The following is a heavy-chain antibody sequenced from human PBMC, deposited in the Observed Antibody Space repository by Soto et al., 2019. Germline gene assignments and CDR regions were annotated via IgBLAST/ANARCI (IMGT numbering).Heavy chain of an antibody. J-gene: IGHJ6*03. Sequence: SLRLSCAASGFTFSSYWMSWVRQAPGKGLEWVANIKQDGSEKYYVDSVKGRFTISRDNAKNSLYLQMNSLRAEDTAVYYCARRDREYQLLSRAYYYMDVWGKATTVTVSS. V-gene: IGHV3-7*01. CDR1: GFTFSSYW. CDR2: IKQDGSEK. CDR3: ARRDREYQLLSRAYYYMDV. D-gene: IGHD2-2*01.